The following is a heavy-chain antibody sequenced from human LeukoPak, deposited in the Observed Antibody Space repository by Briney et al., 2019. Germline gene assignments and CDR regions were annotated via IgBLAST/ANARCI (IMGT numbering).Heavy chain of an antibody. V-gene: IGHV1-2*02. CDR2: INPNSGDT. CDR1: GYTFTGYY. J-gene: IGHJ5*02. CDR3: ARTYYDIYNWFDP. Sequence: ASVKVSCKASGYTFTGYYMHWVRQAPGQGLEWMGWINPNSGDTNYQGRVTMTRDTSISTAYMELSRLRSDDTAVYYCARTYYDIYNWFDPWGQGTLVTVSS. D-gene: IGHD3-9*01.